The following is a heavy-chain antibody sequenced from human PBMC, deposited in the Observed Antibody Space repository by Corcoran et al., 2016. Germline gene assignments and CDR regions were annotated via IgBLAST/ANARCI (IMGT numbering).Heavy chain of an antibody. CDR3: APRLPGSGGWDTGYFDY. J-gene: IGHJ4*01. D-gene: IGHD6-19*01. CDR1: GFSLTTSGVG. Sequence: QITLKESGPTLVTPTQTLTLTCAFSGFSLTTSGVGGGWIRQPPGKALEWLALIYWDNDKRYNPSLRSRLTITKDTSKNQVVLTMTNMDPVDTATYYSAPRLPGSGGWDTGYFDYWGHGTLVTVSS. CDR2: IYWDNDK. V-gene: IGHV2-5*02.